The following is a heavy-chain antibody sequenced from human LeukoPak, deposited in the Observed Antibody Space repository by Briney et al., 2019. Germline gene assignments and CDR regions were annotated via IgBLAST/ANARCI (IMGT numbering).Heavy chain of an antibody. CDR1: GVSMTSGSYY. Sequence: SETLSLTCAVSGVSMTSGSYYWSWIRQPAGKGLEWIGRISTSGSTNYNPSLKSRVSISVDTSKRQFSLRLNSVTASDTAVYYCAREARVRRDGYNDDYYYYGMDVWGQGTTVTVSS. J-gene: IGHJ6*02. CDR3: AREARVRRDGYNDDYYYYGMDV. D-gene: IGHD5-24*01. V-gene: IGHV4-61*02. CDR2: ISTSGST.